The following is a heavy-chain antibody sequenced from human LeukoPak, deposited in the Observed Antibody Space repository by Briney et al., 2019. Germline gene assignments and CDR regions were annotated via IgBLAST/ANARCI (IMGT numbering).Heavy chain of an antibody. CDR2: ISSSSSYI. J-gene: IGHJ4*02. CDR1: GFTFSSYS. CDR3: ARVFRDDNLTGYYLYYFDY. D-gene: IGHD3-9*01. V-gene: IGHV3-21*01. Sequence: GGSLRLSCAASGFTFSSYSMNWVRQAPGKGLEWVSSISSSSSYIYYADSVKGRFTISRDNAKNSLYLQMNSLRAEDTAVYYCARVFRDDNLTGYYLYYFDYWGQGTLVTVSS.